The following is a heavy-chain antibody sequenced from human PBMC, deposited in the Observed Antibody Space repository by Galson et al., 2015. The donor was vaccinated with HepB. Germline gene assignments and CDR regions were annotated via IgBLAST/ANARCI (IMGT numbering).Heavy chain of an antibody. J-gene: IGHJ4*02. CDR2: FDPEDGET. Sequence: SCKVSGYTLTELSMHWVRQAPGKGLEWMGGFDPEDGETIYAQKFQGRVTMTEDTSTDTAYMELSGLRSEDTAVYYCATDEYSSSGYWGQGTLVTVSS. V-gene: IGHV1-24*01. D-gene: IGHD6-6*01. CDR3: ATDEYSSSGY. CDR1: GYTLTELS.